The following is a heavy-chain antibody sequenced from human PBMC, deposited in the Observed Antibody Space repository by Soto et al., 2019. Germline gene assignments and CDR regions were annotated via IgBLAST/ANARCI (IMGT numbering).Heavy chain of an antibody. V-gene: IGHV3-23*01. J-gene: IGHJ5*02. Sequence: GSLRLSCAASGFTFSDYAMSWVRQAPGKGLEWVSAISGSGGTTYYADSVKGRFTISRDNSKNTLFLQMNSLRAEDTAVYYCANSPVAASPYWFDPWGPGTLVNVSS. CDR1: GFTFSDYA. CDR2: ISGSGGTT. CDR3: ANSPVAASPYWFDP. D-gene: IGHD6-6*01.